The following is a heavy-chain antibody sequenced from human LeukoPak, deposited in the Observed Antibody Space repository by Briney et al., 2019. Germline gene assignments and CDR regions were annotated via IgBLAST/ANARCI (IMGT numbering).Heavy chain of an antibody. J-gene: IGHJ4*02. V-gene: IGHV4-34*01. CDR2: INHSGST. CDR1: GGSFSGYY. D-gene: IGHD1-14*01. CDR3: ARGSESSRNFDY. Sequence: PSETLSLTCAVYGGSFSGYYWSWIRQPPGKGLEWIGEINHSGSTNYNPSLKSRVTISVDTSKNHFSLKLSSVTAADTAVYYCARGSESSRNFDYWGQGTLVTVSS.